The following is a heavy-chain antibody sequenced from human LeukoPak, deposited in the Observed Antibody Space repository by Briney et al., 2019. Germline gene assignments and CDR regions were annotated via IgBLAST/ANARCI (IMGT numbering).Heavy chain of an antibody. Sequence: GGSLRLSCAASGFTFSNYEMNWVRQAPGKGLEWLAYISKSGSPTYYADSVKGRFTISRDNSKNTLYLQMNSLRAEDTAVYYCAKDGRYYYDSSGYLNWGQGTLVTVSS. CDR1: GFTFSNYE. CDR3: AKDGRYYYDSSGYLN. J-gene: IGHJ4*02. D-gene: IGHD3-22*01. CDR2: ISKSGSPT. V-gene: IGHV3-48*03.